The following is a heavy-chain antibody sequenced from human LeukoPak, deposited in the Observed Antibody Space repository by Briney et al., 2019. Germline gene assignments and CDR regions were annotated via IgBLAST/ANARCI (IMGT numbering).Heavy chain of an antibody. D-gene: IGHD2-2*01. Sequence: ASVKVSCKASGYTFTSYDINWVRQATGQGLEWMGWMNPNSGNTGYAQKFQGRVTMTRNTSISTAYMELSSLRSEDTAVYYCALMPDIVVVPAAEDAFDIWGQGTMVTVSS. J-gene: IGHJ3*02. CDR1: GYTFTSYD. CDR2: MNPNSGNT. CDR3: ALMPDIVVVPAAEDAFDI. V-gene: IGHV1-8*01.